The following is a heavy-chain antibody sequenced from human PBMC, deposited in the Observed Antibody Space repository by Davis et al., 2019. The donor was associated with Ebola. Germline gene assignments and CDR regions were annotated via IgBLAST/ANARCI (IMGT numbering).Heavy chain of an antibody. D-gene: IGHD6-19*01. CDR2: VSLDGGTS. V-gene: IGHV3-30-3*01. J-gene: IGHJ4*02. CDR1: GFTFSRFA. Sequence: PGGSLRLSCAASGFTFSRFAMHWVRQAPGKGLEWVAVVSLDGGTSYYADPVNGRFTISRDNSKNMLYLQMSSVTSEDTAEYYCAKEEGTKGHWLPHFDYWGQGTPVTVSS. CDR3: AKEEGTKGHWLPHFDY.